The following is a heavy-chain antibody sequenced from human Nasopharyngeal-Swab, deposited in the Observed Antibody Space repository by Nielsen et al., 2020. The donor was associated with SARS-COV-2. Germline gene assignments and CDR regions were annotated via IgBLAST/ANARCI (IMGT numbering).Heavy chain of an antibody. Sequence: GESLKISCAASGFTFSSYSMNWVRRAPGKGLEWVSSISSSSSYIYYADSVKGRFTISRDNAKNSLYLQMNSLRAEDTAVYYCARDGAYSSGWRDYWGQGTLVTVSS. CDR3: ARDGAYSSGWRDY. J-gene: IGHJ4*02. V-gene: IGHV3-21*01. CDR2: ISSSSSYI. D-gene: IGHD6-19*01. CDR1: GFTFSSYS.